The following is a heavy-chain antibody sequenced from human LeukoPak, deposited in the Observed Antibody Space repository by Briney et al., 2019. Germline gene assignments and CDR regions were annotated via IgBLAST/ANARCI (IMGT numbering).Heavy chain of an antibody. CDR2: ISYDGSNK. Sequence: GGSLGLSCAASGFTFSSYAMHWVRQAPGKGLEWVAVISYDGSNKYYADSVKGRFTISRDNSKNTLYLQMNSLRAEDTAVHYCARAVTNAFDIWGQGTMVTVSS. D-gene: IGHD4-11*01. CDR1: GFTFSSYA. J-gene: IGHJ3*02. CDR3: ARAVTNAFDI. V-gene: IGHV3-30-3*01.